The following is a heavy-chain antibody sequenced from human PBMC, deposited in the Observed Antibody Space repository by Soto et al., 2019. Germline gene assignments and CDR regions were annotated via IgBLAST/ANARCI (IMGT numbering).Heavy chain of an antibody. CDR3: ARGRTGFFSAAHYFDY. Sequence: GGSLRLSCAASGFTFSSYAMTWVRQAPGRGLEWVSGISGGGSSKYYADSVKGRFTISRDNAKNSLYLQMNSLRAEDTAVYYCARGRTGFFSAAHYFDYWGQGTLVTVSS. CDR1: GFTFSSYA. J-gene: IGHJ4*02. D-gene: IGHD3-3*01. CDR2: ISGGGSSK. V-gene: IGHV3-23*01.